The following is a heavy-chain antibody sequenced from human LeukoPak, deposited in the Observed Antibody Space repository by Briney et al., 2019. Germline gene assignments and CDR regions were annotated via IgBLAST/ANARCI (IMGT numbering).Heavy chain of an antibody. J-gene: IGHJ4*02. CDR2: ISSSSYI. V-gene: IGHV3-21*01. CDR3: ARDPGNYRDGYNYYFDY. D-gene: IGHD5-24*01. Sequence: KPGGSLRLSCAASGFTFSSYSMNWVSQAPGKGLEWVSSISSSSYIYYADSVKGRFTISRDNAKNSLYLQMNSLRAEDTAVYYCARDPGNYRDGYNYYFDYWGQGTLVTVSS. CDR1: GFTFSSYS.